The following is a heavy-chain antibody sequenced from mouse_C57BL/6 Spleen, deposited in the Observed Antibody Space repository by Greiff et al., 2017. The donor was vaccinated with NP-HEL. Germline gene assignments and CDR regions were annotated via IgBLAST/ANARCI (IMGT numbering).Heavy chain of an antibody. CDR1: GYTFTSYG. CDR2: IYPRSGNT. J-gene: IGHJ1*03. D-gene: IGHD2-4*01. CDR3: ARDDYDGSYWYFDV. Sequence: LVESGAELARPGASVKLSCKASGYTFTSYGISWVKQRTGQGLEWIGEIYPRSGNTYYNEKFKGKATLTADKSSSTAYMELRSLTSEDSAVYFCARDDYDGSYWYFDVWGTGTTVTVSS. V-gene: IGHV1-81*01.